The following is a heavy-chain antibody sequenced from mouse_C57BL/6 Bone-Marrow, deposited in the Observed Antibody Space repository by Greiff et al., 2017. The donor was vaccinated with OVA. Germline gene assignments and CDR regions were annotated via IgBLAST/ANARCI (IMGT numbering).Heavy chain of an antibody. J-gene: IGHJ2*01. V-gene: IGHV5-6*02. CDR2: ISSGGSYT. Sequence: DVMLVESGGDLVKPGGSLKLSCAASGFTFSSYGMSWVRQTPDKRLEWVATISSGGSYTYYPDSVKGRFTISRDNAKNTLYLQMGSLKSEDTAMYYCARQNYYYGSSVDYWGQGTTLTVSS. CDR1: GFTFSSYG. CDR3: ARQNYYYGSSVDY. D-gene: IGHD1-1*01.